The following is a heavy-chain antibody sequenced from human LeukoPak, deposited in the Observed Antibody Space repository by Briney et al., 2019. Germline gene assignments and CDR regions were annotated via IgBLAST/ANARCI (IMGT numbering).Heavy chain of an antibody. V-gene: IGHV3-7*01. Sequence: PGGSLRLSCAASGFTFSNYWMSWVRQAPGKGLEWVANINQDGSDKYYVDSVKGRFTISRDNAKNSLYLQMNSLRAEDTAIYYCLREKTIGVIREPPPRGQGTLVTVSS. J-gene: IGHJ4*02. CDR1: GFTFSNYW. CDR3: LREKTIGVIREPPP. D-gene: IGHD3-10*01. CDR2: INQDGSDK.